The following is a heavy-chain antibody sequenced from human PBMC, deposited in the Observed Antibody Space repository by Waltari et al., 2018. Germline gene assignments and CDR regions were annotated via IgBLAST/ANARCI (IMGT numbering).Heavy chain of an antibody. J-gene: IGHJ5*01. CDR1: GYDFTGDG. D-gene: IGHD1-26*01. CDR2: VDPELGDT. V-gene: IGHV1-69-2*01. CDR3: ARGPLGAAHWFDS. Sequence: QLVQSGSEVKKPGASVKVSCKTSGYDFTGDGINWIQQAPGKGLTWMGRVDPELGDTLFVPQFQGRLTLTADTSRDTAYMELTSLHYDDTAVYYCARGPLGAAHWFDSWGQGTLVTVSS.